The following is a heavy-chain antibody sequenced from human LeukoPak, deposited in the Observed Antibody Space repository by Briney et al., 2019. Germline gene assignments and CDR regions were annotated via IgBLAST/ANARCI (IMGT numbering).Heavy chain of an antibody. J-gene: IGHJ4*02. CDR2: IYYSGST. V-gene: IGHV4-30-4*08. CDR3: ARSRVLRYFDWLFPFDY. Sequence: SQTLSLTCTVSGGSISSGDYYWSWIRQPPGKGLEWIGYIYYSGSTYYNPSLKSRVTISVDTPKNQFSLKLSSVTAADTAVYYCARSRVLRYFDWLFPFDYWGQGTLVTVSS. D-gene: IGHD3-9*01. CDR1: GGSISSGDYY.